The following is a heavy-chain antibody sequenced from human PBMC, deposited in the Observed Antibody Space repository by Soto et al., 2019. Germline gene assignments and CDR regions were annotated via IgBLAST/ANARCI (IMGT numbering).Heavy chain of an antibody. J-gene: IGHJ4*02. Sequence: LSLTCAASGFTFSSYAMSWVRQAPGKGLEWVSAISGSGGSTYYADSVKGRFTISRDNSKNTLYLQMNSLRAEDTAVYYCLAAAAAFDYWGQGTLVTISS. CDR1: GFTFSSYA. V-gene: IGHV3-23*01. D-gene: IGHD6-13*01. CDR3: LAAAAAFDY. CDR2: ISGSGGST.